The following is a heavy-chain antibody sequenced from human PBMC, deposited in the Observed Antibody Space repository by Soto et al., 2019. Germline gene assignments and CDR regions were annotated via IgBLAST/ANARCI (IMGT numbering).Heavy chain of an antibody. Sequence: QVLLVQSGAEVKKPGASVKVACKASGYTFTNYGISWVRQAPGQGLEWLGWISTYNGDRDFAQKVQGRVTMTTDTSTTTAYMELRSLRSDDTAVYYCARSRAGWTWEQYPSFDLDYWGQGALVTVSS. V-gene: IGHV1-18*01. D-gene: IGHD1-26*01. CDR2: ISTYNGDR. CDR3: ARSRAGWTWEQYPSFDLDY. CDR1: GYTFTNYG. J-gene: IGHJ4*02.